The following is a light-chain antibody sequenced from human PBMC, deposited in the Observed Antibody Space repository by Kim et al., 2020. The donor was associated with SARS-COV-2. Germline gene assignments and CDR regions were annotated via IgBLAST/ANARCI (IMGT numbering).Light chain of an antibody. CDR1: NIGSKS. Sequence: SYELTQPLSVSVALGQTARITCGENNIGSKSVHWYQQRPGQAPVLVIYRDSNRPSGIPERFSASNSGKTATLTISRAQAGDEADYHCQVLDSGTVVFGTGTKVNVL. CDR3: QVLDSGTVV. V-gene: IGLV3-9*01. CDR2: RDS. J-gene: IGLJ1*01.